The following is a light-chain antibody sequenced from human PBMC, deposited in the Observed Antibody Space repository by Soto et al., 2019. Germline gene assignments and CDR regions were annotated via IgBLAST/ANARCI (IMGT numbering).Light chain of an antibody. CDR3: LLSYNGPYV. CDR1: TGAVTNGHY. Sequence: QAVGTQEPSLTVSPGVTVARTCGSSTGAVTNGHYPYWFQQKPGQAPRTLIYDTTNRHSWTPARFSGSLLGGKAALTLSGAQPEDEAEYYCLLSYNGPYVFGTGTKVTVL. CDR2: DTT. V-gene: IGLV7-46*01. J-gene: IGLJ1*01.